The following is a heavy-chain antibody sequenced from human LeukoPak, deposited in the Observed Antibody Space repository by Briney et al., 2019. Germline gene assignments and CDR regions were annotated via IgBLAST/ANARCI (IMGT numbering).Heavy chain of an antibody. V-gene: IGHV3-11*01. CDR1: GFSFSDYY. J-gene: IGHJ4*02. Sequence: PGGSLRLSCAASGFSFSDYYMSWIRQAPGKGLEWVSYISSTGTTIYYEDSVQGRFTISRDNAKNSLYLKMNSLRAEDTAVYYCARNRGYGGYDSDYWGQGTLVTVS. D-gene: IGHD5-12*01. CDR3: ARNRGYGGYDSDY. CDR2: ISSTGTTI.